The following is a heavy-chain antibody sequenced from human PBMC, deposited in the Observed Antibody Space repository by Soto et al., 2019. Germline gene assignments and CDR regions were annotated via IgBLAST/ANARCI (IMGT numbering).Heavy chain of an antibody. CDR1: GFTFSSYA. J-gene: IGHJ4*02. V-gene: IGHV3-23*01. CDR3: TKESERSFYYFDY. CDR2: ISFSGGST. Sequence: GGSLRLSCAASGFTFSSYAMSWVRQGPGKGLEWVAAISFSGGSTFYADSVKGRFIISRDNSKDTVFLQMNSLRAEDTAVYYCTKESERSFYYFDYWGQGLLVTVSS.